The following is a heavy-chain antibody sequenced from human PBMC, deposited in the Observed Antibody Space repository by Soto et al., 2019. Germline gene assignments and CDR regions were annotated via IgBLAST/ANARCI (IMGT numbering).Heavy chain of an antibody. CDR3: ARSPNYYYYGFDV. CDR2: IYYSGST. J-gene: IGHJ6*04. V-gene: IGHV4-61*08. Sequence: SETLSLTCTVSGGSVSSGDYFWSWLRQSPGKRLEWIAYIYYSGSTNYNPSLKSRATISVDTSKSQVSLTLTSMTAADAALYYCARSPNYYYYGFDVWGKGTEVTVST. D-gene: IGHD3-10*01. CDR1: GGSVSSGDYF.